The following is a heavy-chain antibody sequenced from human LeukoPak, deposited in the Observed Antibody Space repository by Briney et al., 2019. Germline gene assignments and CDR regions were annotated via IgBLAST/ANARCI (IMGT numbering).Heavy chain of an antibody. V-gene: IGHV3-30*18. CDR2: ISYDGSNK. J-gene: IGHJ4*02. CDR3: AKDPYLYYYGSGSPDY. Sequence: GGSLRLSCAASGFTFSSYGMHWVRQAPGKGLEWVAVISYDGSNKYYADSVKGRFTISRDNSKNTLYLQMNSLRAEDTAVYYCAKDPYLYYYGSGSPDYWGQGTLVTVSS. CDR1: GFTFSSYG. D-gene: IGHD3-10*01.